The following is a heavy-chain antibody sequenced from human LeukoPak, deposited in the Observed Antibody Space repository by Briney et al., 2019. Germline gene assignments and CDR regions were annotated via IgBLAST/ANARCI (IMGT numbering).Heavy chain of an antibody. D-gene: IGHD2-2*01. J-gene: IGHJ6*03. CDR1: GFILGNYA. CDR3: TTSGYCSSAGCLAAGYYNYMDV. CDR2: IRTKAYGATT. V-gene: IGHV3-49*03. Sequence: GGSLRLSCTTSGFILGNYAMSWFRQAPGKGLEWVAFIRTKAYGATTEYAASVKGRFSISRDDSTSIAYLEMNSLKTEDTAVYYCTTSGYCSSAGCLAAGYYNYMDVWGRGTTVTVSS.